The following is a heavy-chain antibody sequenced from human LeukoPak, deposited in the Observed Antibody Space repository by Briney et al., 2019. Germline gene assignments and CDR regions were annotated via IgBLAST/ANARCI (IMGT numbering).Heavy chain of an antibody. CDR2: ISYDGSNK. V-gene: IGHV3-30*04. D-gene: IGHD3-22*01. CDR3: ASPVRVVTGAFDI. CDR1: GFTFSSYA. Sequence: GRSLRLSCAASGFTFSSYAMHWVRQAPGKGLEWVAVISYDGSNKYYADSVKGRFTITRDNSKNTLYLQMNSLRAEDTAVYYCASPVRVVTGAFDIWGQGTMVTVSS. J-gene: IGHJ3*02.